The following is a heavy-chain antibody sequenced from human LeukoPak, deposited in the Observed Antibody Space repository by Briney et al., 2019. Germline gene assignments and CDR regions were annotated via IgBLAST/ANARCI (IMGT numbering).Heavy chain of an antibody. J-gene: IGHJ4*02. Sequence: GGSLRLSCAASGFTFSSYAMHWVRQAPGKGLEWVAVISYDGSNKYYADSVKRRFTISRDNSKNTLYLQMNSLRAEDTAVYYCARDLRYCSSTSCPRGFDYWGQGTLVTVSS. D-gene: IGHD2-2*01. CDR1: GFTFSSYA. CDR3: ARDLRYCSSTSCPRGFDY. V-gene: IGHV3-30*04. CDR2: ISYDGSNK.